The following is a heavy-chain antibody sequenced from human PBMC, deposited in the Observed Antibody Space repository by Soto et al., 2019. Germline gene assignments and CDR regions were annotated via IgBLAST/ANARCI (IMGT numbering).Heavy chain of an antibody. CDR3: ASGTSFDH. Sequence: QVHLVESGGDMVQPGSSLRLACAASGFTFSNYGMHWVRQAPGKGLEWVAYVSYDAANKYYADSVRGRFTISRDNSENTLHLQMDSLSGADSALYFCASGTSFDHWGQGTPVSVSS. CDR2: VSYDAANK. CDR1: GFTFSNYG. J-gene: IGHJ4*02. V-gene: IGHV3-30*03.